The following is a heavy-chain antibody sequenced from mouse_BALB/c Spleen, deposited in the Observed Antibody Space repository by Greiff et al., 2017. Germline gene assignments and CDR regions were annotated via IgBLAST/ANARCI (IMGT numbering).Heavy chain of an antibody. D-gene: IGHD1-1*01. CDR3: ARNDYGSSYLYFDV. CDR1: GFSLTSYG. CDR2: IWAGGST. J-gene: IGHJ1*01. V-gene: IGHV2-9*02. Sequence: VKLMESGPGLVAPSQSLSITCTVSGFSLTSYGVHWVRQPPGKGLEWLGVIWAGGSTNYNSALMSRLSISKDNSKSQVFLKMNSLQTDDTAMYYCARNDYGSSYLYFDVWGAGTTVTVSS.